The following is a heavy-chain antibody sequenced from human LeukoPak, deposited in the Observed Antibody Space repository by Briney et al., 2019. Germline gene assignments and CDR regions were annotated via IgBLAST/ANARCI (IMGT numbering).Heavy chain of an antibody. J-gene: IGHJ4*02. V-gene: IGHV3-7*01. Sequence: GGSLRLSCAASGFTFSSYWMSWVRQASGKRLEWVANIKYDGSEKYYVDSVEGRFTNSRDNARNSVHLQMNSLRVEDTAVYYCVRDGGRGWHFDYWGQGTLVTVSS. D-gene: IGHD6-19*01. CDR2: IKYDGSEK. CDR1: GFTFSSYW. CDR3: VRDGGRGWHFDY.